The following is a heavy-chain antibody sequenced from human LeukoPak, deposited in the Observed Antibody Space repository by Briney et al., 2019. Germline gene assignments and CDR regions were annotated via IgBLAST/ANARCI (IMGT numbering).Heavy chain of an antibody. CDR3: ARERGILEWSHDAFDI. CDR2: ISSSSSYI. Sequence: PGGSLRLSCAASGFTFSSYEMNWVRQAPGKGLEWVSSISSSSSYIYYADSVKGRFTISRDNAKNSLYLQMNSLRAEDTAVYYCARERGILEWSHDAFDIWGQGTMVTVSS. CDR1: GFTFSSYE. V-gene: IGHV3-21*01. D-gene: IGHD3-3*01. J-gene: IGHJ3*02.